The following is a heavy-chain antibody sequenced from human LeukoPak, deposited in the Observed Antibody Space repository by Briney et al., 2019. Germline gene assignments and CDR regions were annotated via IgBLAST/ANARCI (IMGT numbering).Heavy chain of an antibody. Sequence: SETLSLTCTVSGGSINSYYWSWIRQPPGKGLEWIGYIYYSGSTNYNPALKSRVTISVDTSKNQFSLKLSSVTAADTAVYYCARGAPYYYDSSGYLFDYWGQGTLVTVSS. V-gene: IGHV4-59*01. CDR3: ARGAPYYYDSSGYLFDY. CDR2: IYYSGST. CDR1: GGSINSYY. J-gene: IGHJ4*02. D-gene: IGHD3-22*01.